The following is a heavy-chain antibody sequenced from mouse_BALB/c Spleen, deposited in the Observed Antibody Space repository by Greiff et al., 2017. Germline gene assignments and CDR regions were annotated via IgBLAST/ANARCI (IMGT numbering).Heavy chain of an antibody. J-gene: IGHJ4*01. Sequence: QVQLQQSGPGLVQPSQSLSITCTVSGFSLTSYGVHWVRQSPGKGLEWLGVIWSGGSTDYNAAFISRLSISKDNSKSQVFFKMNSLQANDTAIYYCARNYYGSSYVYYAMDYWGQGTSVTVSS. CDR2: IWSGGST. CDR1: GFSLTSYG. CDR3: ARNYYGSSYVYYAMDY. D-gene: IGHD1-1*01. V-gene: IGHV2-2*02.